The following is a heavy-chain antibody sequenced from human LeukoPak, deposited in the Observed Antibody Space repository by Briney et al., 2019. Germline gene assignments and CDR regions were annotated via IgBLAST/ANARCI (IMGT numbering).Heavy chain of an antibody. CDR3: ARDRYDILTGYYYGMDV. Sequence: PGGSLRLSCAASGFTVSSNYMSWVRQAPGKGLEWVSVIYSGGSTYYADSVKGRFTISRDNSKNTLYLQMNSLRAEDTAVYYCARDRYDILTGYYYGMDVWGQGTTVTVSS. CDR1: GFTVSSNY. CDR2: IYSGGST. J-gene: IGHJ6*02. D-gene: IGHD3-9*01. V-gene: IGHV3-66*01.